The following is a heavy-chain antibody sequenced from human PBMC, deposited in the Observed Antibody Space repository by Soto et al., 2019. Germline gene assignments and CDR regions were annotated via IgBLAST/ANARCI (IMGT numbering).Heavy chain of an antibody. CDR1: GGSISSYY. Sequence: SETLSLTCTVSGGSISSYYWSWIRQPPGKGPEWIGYIYYSGSTDYNPSLKSRVTISVDTSKNQFSLKLSSVTAADTAVYYCARTIAVAGNFDYWGQGTLVTVSS. CDR2: IYYSGST. V-gene: IGHV4-59*08. J-gene: IGHJ4*02. D-gene: IGHD6-19*01. CDR3: ARTIAVAGNFDY.